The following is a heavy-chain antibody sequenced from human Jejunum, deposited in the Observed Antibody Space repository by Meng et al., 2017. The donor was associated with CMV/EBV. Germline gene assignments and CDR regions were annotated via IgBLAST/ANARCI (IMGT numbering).Heavy chain of an antibody. V-gene: IGHV4-34*01. CDR3: VRAMNEEIN. CDR1: GGSCTGFH. J-gene: IGHJ4*02. Sequence: LYLTCAVSGGSCTGFHCNWLRQPPKKGLEWVGEIHPDVWTTYNPSLKSRVTMSIDTSKNQFSLKVNSVTAADTAVYFCVRAMNEEINWGQGTLVTVSS. CDR2: IHPDVWT. D-gene: IGHD5-24*01.